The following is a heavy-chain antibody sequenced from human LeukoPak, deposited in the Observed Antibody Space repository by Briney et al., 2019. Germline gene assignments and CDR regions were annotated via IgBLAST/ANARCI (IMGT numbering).Heavy chain of an antibody. CDR3: ASGALRYFDWLKKDYYYMDV. Sequence: SETLSLTCTVSGGSINTYYWSWIRQPPGKGLEWIGYIYYSGSTNYNPSLKSRVTLSMDTSKNQFSLRLSSVTAADTAVYYRASGALRYFDWLKKDYYYMDVWGKGTTVTISS. CDR1: GGSINTYY. CDR2: IYYSGST. J-gene: IGHJ6*03. D-gene: IGHD3-9*01. V-gene: IGHV4-59*01.